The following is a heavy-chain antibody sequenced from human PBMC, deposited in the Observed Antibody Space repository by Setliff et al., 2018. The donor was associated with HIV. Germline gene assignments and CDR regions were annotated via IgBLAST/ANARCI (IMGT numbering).Heavy chain of an antibody. D-gene: IGHD3-22*01. J-gene: IGHJ4*02. CDR1: GYTFTSYA. CDR3: ARDGYYYDSSGHLAYYFDY. V-gene: IGHV7-4-1*02. Sequence: ASVKVSCKASGYTFTSYAMNWVRQAPGQGHEWMGWINTYTGNPTYAQDFTGRFVFSLDTSVSTAYLQISSLKAEDIAVYYCARDGYYYDSSGHLAYYFDYWGQGTLVTVSS. CDR2: INTYTGNP.